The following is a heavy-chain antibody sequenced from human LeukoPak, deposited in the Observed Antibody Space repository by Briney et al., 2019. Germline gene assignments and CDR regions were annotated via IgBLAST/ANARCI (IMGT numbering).Heavy chain of an antibody. Sequence: PGGSLSLSCAASGFTFSSYRMHWVRQAPGKGLVWVSRLNSDGSSTSYADSVKGRFTISRDNAKNTLYLQMNSLRAEDTAVYYCARSSRGDAINFDYWGQGTLVTVSS. D-gene: IGHD2-21*02. CDR1: GFTFSSYR. CDR2: LNSDGSST. CDR3: ARSSRGDAINFDY. V-gene: IGHV3-74*01. J-gene: IGHJ4*02.